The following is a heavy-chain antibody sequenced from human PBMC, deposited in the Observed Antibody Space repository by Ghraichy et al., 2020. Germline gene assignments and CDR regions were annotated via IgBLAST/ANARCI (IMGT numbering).Heavy chain of an antibody. Sequence: SETLSLTCAVYGGSFSGYYWSWIRQPPGKGLEWIGEINHSGSTNYNPSLKSRVTISVDTSKNQFSLKLSSVTAADTAVYYCASPGIVVVPAAIDYYGMDVWGQGTTVTVSS. D-gene: IGHD2-2*01. CDR1: GGSFSGYY. CDR3: ASPGIVVVPAAIDYYGMDV. J-gene: IGHJ6*02. V-gene: IGHV4-34*01. CDR2: INHSGST.